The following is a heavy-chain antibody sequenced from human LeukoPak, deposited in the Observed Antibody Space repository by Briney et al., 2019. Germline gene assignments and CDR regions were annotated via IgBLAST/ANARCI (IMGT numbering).Heavy chain of an antibody. Sequence: GGSLRLSCAASGFTFSSYWMHWVRQAPGKGLVWVSRINSDGSSTSYADSVKGRFTISRDNAKNTLYLQMNSLRAEDTAVYYCAREIAEMAPEAAFDIWGQGTMVTVSS. CDR2: INSDGSST. V-gene: IGHV3-74*01. CDR1: GFTFSSYW. J-gene: IGHJ3*02. CDR3: AREIAEMAPEAAFDI. D-gene: IGHD5-24*01.